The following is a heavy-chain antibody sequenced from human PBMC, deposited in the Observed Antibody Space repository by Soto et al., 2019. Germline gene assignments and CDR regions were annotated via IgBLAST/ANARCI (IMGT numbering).Heavy chain of an antibody. J-gene: IGHJ6*02. CDR3: ASKGLTGTAYYYYGMDV. CDR2: IIPIFGTA. CDR1: GGTFSSYA. Sequence: GASVKVSCKASGGTFSSYAISWVRQAPGQGLEWMGGIIPIFGTANYAQKFQGRVTITADESTSTAYMELSSLRSEDTAVYYCASKGLTGTAYYYYGMDVWGQGTTVTVSS. D-gene: IGHD1-7*01. V-gene: IGHV1-69*13.